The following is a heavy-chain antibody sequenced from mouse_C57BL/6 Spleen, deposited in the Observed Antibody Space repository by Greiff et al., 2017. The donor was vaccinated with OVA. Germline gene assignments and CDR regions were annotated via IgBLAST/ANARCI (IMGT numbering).Heavy chain of an antibody. CDR2: IYPGDGDT. CDR3: ARRGDVDAMDY. D-gene: IGHD3-3*01. J-gene: IGHJ4*01. Sequence: QVQLQQSGPELVKPGASVKISCKASGYAFSSSWMNWVKQRPGKGLEWIGRIYPGDGDTNYNGKFKGKAKLTADKSSSTAYMQLSSLTSEDSAVYFCARRGDVDAMDYWGQGTSVTVSS. V-gene: IGHV1-82*01. CDR1: GYAFSSSW.